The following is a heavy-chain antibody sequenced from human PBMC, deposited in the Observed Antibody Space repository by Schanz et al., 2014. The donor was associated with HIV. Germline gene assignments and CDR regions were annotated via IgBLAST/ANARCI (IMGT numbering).Heavy chain of an antibody. CDR2: ISGCGTDP. J-gene: IGHJ4*02. V-gene: IGHV3-23*04. CDR3: AKGGGWLQLYTDY. CDR1: GFTFTSYA. D-gene: IGHD5-12*01. Sequence: VQLVESGGGVVQPGRSLRLSCAASGFTFTSYAMTWXXPPPATGPGGPPPISGCGTDPDYAASVKGRFTISRDNSKNTLYLQMSSLRAEDTAVYYCAKGGGWLQLYTDYWGQGTLVAVSS.